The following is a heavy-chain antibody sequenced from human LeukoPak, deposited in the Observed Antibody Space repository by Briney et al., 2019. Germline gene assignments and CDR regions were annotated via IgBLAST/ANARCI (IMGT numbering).Heavy chain of an antibody. CDR3: ARARPSMWIDY. CDR2: ISYDGSDK. Sequence: PGGSLRLSCAASGFTFSSYAMYWVRQAPGKGLEWVAVISYDGSDKFYADSLKGRFTISRDSSKNTLYLQMNSLRPEDTAVYYCARARPSMWIDYWGQGTLVTVSS. CDR1: GFTFSSYA. J-gene: IGHJ4*02. D-gene: IGHD5-12*01. V-gene: IGHV3-30*04.